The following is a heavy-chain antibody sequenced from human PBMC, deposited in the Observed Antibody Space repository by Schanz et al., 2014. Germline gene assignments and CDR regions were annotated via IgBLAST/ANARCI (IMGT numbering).Heavy chain of an antibody. CDR3: AKGRFRELSAFDI. Sequence: VQLVESGGGVVQPGRSLRLSCAASGITFSSHSFNWVRQIPGKGLEWVSAISASGSTTYYADSVKGRFTISRDNSKNTQYLQKNSLKAENAAVYYCAKGRFRELSAFDIWGQGTMVTVS. CDR1: GITFSSHS. J-gene: IGHJ3*02. CDR2: ISASGSTT. D-gene: IGHD3-10*01. V-gene: IGHV3-23*04.